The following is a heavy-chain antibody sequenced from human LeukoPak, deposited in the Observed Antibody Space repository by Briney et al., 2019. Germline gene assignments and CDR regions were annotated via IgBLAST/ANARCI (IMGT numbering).Heavy chain of an antibody. V-gene: IGHV4-39*01. J-gene: IGHJ4*02. D-gene: IGHD6-13*01. CDR2: IYYSGST. CDR3: ARLGYSSSVGFDY. CDR1: GGSISSSSYY. Sequence: SETLPLTCTVSGGSISSSSYYWGWIRQPPGKGLEWIGSIYYSGSTYYNPSLKSRVTISVDTSKNQFSLKLSSVTAADTAVYYCARLGYSSSVGFDYWGQGTLVTVSS.